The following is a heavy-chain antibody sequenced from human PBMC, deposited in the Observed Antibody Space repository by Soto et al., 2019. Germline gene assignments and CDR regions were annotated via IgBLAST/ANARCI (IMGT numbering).Heavy chain of an antibody. V-gene: IGHV3-74*01. CDR1: GFTFSSYW. Sequence: EVQLVESGGGVVQPGGSLRLSCAASGFTFSSYWMHWVRQAPGKGLVWVSRINSDGSSTSYADYVKGRFTISRDNAKNTLYLQMNSLRAEDTAVYYCVRTSLVVAAATREDYWGQGTLVTVSS. CDR2: INSDGSST. J-gene: IGHJ4*02. D-gene: IGHD2-15*01. CDR3: VRTSLVVAAATREDY.